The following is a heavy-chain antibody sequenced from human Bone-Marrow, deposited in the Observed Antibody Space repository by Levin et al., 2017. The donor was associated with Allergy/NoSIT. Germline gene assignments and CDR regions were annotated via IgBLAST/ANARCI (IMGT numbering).Heavy chain of an antibody. V-gene: IGHV4-31*03. J-gene: IGHJ3*01. Sequence: SETLSLTCTVSGDAISSVNFYWSWIRQHPGKGLEWIGYIYYSGSTYYNPSLRSRVTISVDTSNNHFSLRLRSVTAADAAVYYCARSEYSSMWVTAFDVWGQGTLVTVSS. CDR1: GDAISSVNFY. D-gene: IGHD6-13*01. CDR3: ARSEYSSMWVTAFDV. CDR2: IYYSGST.